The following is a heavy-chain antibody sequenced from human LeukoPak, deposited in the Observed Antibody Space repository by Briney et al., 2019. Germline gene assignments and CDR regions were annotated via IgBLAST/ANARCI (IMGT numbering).Heavy chain of an antibody. Sequence: SETLSLTCAVYGGSFSGYYWSWIRQPPGKGLEWIGEINHSGSTNYNPSLKSRVTISVDTSKNQFSLKRSSVTAADTAVYYCARHSPDYVLGSYHDFDYWGQGTLVTVSS. J-gene: IGHJ4*02. CDR1: GGSFSGYY. D-gene: IGHD3-16*02. CDR2: INHSGST. V-gene: IGHV4-34*01. CDR3: ARHSPDYVLGSYHDFDY.